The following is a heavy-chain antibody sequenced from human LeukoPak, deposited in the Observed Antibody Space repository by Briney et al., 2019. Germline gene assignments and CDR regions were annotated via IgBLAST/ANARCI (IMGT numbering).Heavy chain of an antibody. CDR3: AGETYFNN. J-gene: IGHJ4*02. CDR1: GVXFSTYS. CDR2: ISSSSSTI. Sequence: GGSLRLSCAASGVXFSTYSISWVRQAPGKGLEWVSYISSSSSTIYYADSVKGRFTISRDNAKNSLYLQMNSLRDEDTAVYYCAGETYFNNWGQGTLVTVSS. V-gene: IGHV3-48*02.